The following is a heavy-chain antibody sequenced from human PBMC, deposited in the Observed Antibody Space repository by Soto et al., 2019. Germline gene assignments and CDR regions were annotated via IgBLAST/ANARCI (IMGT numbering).Heavy chain of an antibody. V-gene: IGHV4-61*01. CDR3: ARGSLALFDS. D-gene: IGHD3-10*01. Sequence: SETLSLTCPVSECSVSSGNYYWTWIRQPPGKGLEWIGYIYSSGTTLYNPSLKSRVSISVDRSMNQFSLKLSSVTAADTAVYYCARGSLALFDSWGQGTVVTVSS. CDR1: ECSVSSGNYY. J-gene: IGHJ4*02. CDR2: IYSSGTT.